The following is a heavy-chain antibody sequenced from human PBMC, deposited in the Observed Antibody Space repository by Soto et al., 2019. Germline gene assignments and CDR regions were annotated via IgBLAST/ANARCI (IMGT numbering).Heavy chain of an antibody. V-gene: IGHV3-15*01. CDR1: GITFTNAW. CDR2: IKNKADGGTT. Sequence: EVQLVASGGDLVKPGGCLRLSCAASGITFTNAWMSWVRQAPGKGLEWVGRIKNKADGGTTDYAAPVRGRFTISRDDSKNTLFLQMNSLETEDTAVYYCTTDPGDYEDFWGRGTLVTVSS. CDR3: TTDPGDYEDF. J-gene: IGHJ4*02. D-gene: IGHD4-17*01.